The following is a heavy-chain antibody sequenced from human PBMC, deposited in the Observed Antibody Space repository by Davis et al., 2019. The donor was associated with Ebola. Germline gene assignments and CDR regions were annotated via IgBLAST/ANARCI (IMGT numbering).Heavy chain of an antibody. J-gene: IGHJ4*02. CDR2: FFYTGNT. Sequence: MPSETLSLTCAVSDGSISRSTYYWGWIRQPPGKGLEWIGSFFYTGNTYYNPSLKSRVTISVDTSKNQFSLKLSSVTAADTAVYYCARLVAYYYDSNGYSSKYYFDYWGQGTLVTVSS. CDR1: DGSISRSTYY. CDR3: ARLVAYYYDSNGYSSKYYFDY. V-gene: IGHV4-39*01. D-gene: IGHD3-22*01.